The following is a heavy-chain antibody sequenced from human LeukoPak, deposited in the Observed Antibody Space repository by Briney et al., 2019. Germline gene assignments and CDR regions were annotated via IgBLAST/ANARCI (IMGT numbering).Heavy chain of an antibody. Sequence: GGSLRLPCAASGINFSGYSMHWVRQAPGKGLEWVSYISGSSRTIYYADSVKGRFTISRDNAKNSLHLQINSLRDEDTAVYYCAIRGYYDTTYAYDYHAMDVWGQGTAVTVSS. CDR3: AIRGYYDTTYAYDYHAMDV. V-gene: IGHV3-48*02. CDR2: ISGSSRTI. CDR1: GINFSGYS. D-gene: IGHD3-22*01. J-gene: IGHJ6*02.